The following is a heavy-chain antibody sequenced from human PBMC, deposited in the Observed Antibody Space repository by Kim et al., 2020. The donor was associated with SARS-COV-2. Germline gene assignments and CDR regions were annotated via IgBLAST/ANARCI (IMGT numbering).Heavy chain of an antibody. D-gene: IGHD1-1*01. Sequence: GGSLRLSCAASGFTFSSYWMHWVRQAPGKGLVWVSRIKSDGSSTSCADFVKGRFTISRDNAKNTLYLQMNSLRAEDTAVYYCAKGMSGQNRYFYYYGVDVWGQGTTVTVSS. J-gene: IGHJ6*02. V-gene: IGHV3-74*01. CDR1: GFTFSSYW. CDR2: IKSDGSST. CDR3: AKGMSGQNRYFYYYGVDV.